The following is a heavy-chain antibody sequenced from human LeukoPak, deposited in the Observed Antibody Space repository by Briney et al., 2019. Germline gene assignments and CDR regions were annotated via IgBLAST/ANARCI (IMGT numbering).Heavy chain of an antibody. CDR2: IVPILGIA. D-gene: IGHD6-13*01. J-gene: IGHJ4*02. V-gene: IGHV1-69*04. CDR1: GGTFSSYT. Sequence: SVKVSCKASGGTFSSYTISWVRQAPGQGLEWMGRIVPILGIANYAQKFQGRVTITADKSTSTAYMELSSLRSEDTAVYYCARDLGGVAAAGSPAGGWGQGTLVTVSS. CDR3: ARDLGGVAAAGSPAGG.